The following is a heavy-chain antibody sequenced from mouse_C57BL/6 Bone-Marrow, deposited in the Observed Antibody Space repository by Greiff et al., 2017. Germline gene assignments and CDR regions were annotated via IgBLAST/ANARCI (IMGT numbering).Heavy chain of an antibody. V-gene: IGHV1-82*01. CDR2: IYPGDGGT. D-gene: IGHD1-1*01. CDR1: GYAFSSSW. CDR3: AREYGSSDDWYFDV. J-gene: IGHJ1*03. Sequence: QVQLQQSGPELVKPGASVKISCKASGYAFSSSWMNWVKQRPGKGLEWIGRIYPGDGGTNYNGKFKGKATLTADKSSSTAYMQLSSLTSEDSAVCVGAREYGSSDDWYFDVWGTGTTVTVSS.